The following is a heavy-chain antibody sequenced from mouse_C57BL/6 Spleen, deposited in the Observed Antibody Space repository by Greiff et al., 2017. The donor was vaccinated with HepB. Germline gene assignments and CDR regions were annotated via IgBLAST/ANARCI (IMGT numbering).Heavy chain of an antibody. J-gene: IGHJ4*01. Sequence: QVQLQQPGAELVKPGASVKMSCKASGYTFTSYWITWVKQRPGQGLEWIGDIYPGSGSTNYNEKFKSKATLTVDTSSSTAYMQLSSLTSEDSAVYCCARYGNDVTYYYAMDYWGQGTSVTVSS. CDR2: IYPGSGST. CDR1: GYTFTSYW. CDR3: ARYGNDVTYYYAMDY. V-gene: IGHV1-55*01. D-gene: IGHD1-1*01.